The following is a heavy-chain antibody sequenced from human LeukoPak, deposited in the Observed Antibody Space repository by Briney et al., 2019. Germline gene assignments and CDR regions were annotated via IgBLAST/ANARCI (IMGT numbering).Heavy chain of an antibody. V-gene: IGHV1-18*01. Sequence: GASVKVSCKASGYTFTSYGISWVRQAPGQGLEWMGWISAYNGNTNCAQKLQGRVTMTTDTSTSTAYMELRSLRSDDTAVYYCASPSSQYCSGGSCYGMDVWSQGTTVTVSS. CDR1: GYTFTSYG. D-gene: IGHD2-15*01. CDR2: ISAYNGNT. J-gene: IGHJ6*02. CDR3: ASPSSQYCSGGSCYGMDV.